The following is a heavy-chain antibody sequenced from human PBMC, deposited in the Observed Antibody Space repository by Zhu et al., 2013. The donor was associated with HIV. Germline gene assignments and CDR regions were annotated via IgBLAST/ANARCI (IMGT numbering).Heavy chain of an antibody. V-gene: IGHV1-18*01. CDR1: GYTFTNHG. J-gene: IGHJ4*02. D-gene: IGHD6-6*01. Sequence: QVQLVQSGGEVKKPGASVKVSCKSSGYTFTNHGISWVRQAPGQGLEWMGWTSPYNGHTDYAQKFQDRVTMTTDTSTSTAYLELRSLRYDDTAVYYCARDRSSSDYWGQGTLVTVSS. CDR2: TSPYNGHT. CDR3: ARDRSSSDY.